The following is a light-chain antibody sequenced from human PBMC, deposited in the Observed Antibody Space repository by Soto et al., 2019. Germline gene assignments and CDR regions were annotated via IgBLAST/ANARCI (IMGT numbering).Light chain of an antibody. V-gene: IGKV3-11*01. CDR2: DTS. J-gene: IGKJ5*01. CDR3: QQRSNWPAIT. CDR1: QSVGSY. Sequence: EIVLTQSPATLSLSPGERATLSCRASQSVGSYLAWYQQKPGQAPRLLIYDTSNRATGIPARFSGSGSGTDFTLTISSLEPEDFAVYHCQQRSNWPAITFGQGTRLEIK.